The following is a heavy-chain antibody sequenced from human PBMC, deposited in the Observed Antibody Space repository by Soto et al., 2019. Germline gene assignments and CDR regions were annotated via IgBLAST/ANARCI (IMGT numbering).Heavy chain of an antibody. Sequence: PSETLSLTCLVSGQDIKTNYWWAWVRQTPGKGLEWIGEIYHSGSAIYPPSLKNRVTLSLDGSKNEFSLKVNSVTAADTAVYYCARVPDYWGQGILVTV. J-gene: IGHJ4*02. CDR1: GQDIKTNYW. V-gene: IGHV4-4*02. CDR3: ARVPDY. CDR2: IYHSGSA. D-gene: IGHD2-2*01.